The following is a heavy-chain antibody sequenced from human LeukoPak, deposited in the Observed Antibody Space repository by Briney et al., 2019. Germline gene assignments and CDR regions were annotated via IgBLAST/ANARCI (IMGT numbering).Heavy chain of an antibody. J-gene: IGHJ4*02. D-gene: IGHD2-21*01. CDR1: GGSISSSSYY. CDR3: ARLGILRQLFDY. Sequence: PSETLSLTCTVSGGSISSSSYYWGWIRQPPGKGLEWIGSIYYSGSTYYNPSLKSRVTISVDTSKNQFSLKLSSVTAADTAVYYCARLGILRQLFDYWGQGTLVTVSS. V-gene: IGHV4-39*01. CDR2: IYYSGST.